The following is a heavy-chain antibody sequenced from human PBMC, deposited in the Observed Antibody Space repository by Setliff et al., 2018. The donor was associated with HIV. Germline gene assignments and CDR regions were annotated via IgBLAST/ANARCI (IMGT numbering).Heavy chain of an antibody. D-gene: IGHD4-17*01. V-gene: IGHV3-23*01. CDR1: GFTFSSYA. CDR3: AGGAYLYADRHQAEYFQH. Sequence: ETLSLSCAASGFTFSSYAMSWVRQAPGKGLEWVSTISGSGGSTYYADSVKGRFTISRDNSKNTLSLQINSLRGEDTAVYYCAGGAYLYADRHQAEYFQHWGQGTLVTVSS. CDR2: ISGSGGST. J-gene: IGHJ1*01.